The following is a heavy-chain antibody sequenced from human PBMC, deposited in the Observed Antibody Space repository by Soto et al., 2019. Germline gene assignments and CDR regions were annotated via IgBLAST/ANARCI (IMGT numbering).Heavy chain of an antibody. J-gene: IGHJ4*02. CDR3: AKRDRSNWSYFDY. D-gene: IGHD1-20*01. CDR2: ITGGGDTA. V-gene: IGHV3-23*01. CDR1: GFTFSNYA. Sequence: GGSLRLSCAAFGFTFSNYAMTWVRQAPGRGLEWVSVITGGGDTAYYADSVKGRFTISRDNSKNTLYLQMNSLRAEDTALYYCAKRDRSNWSYFDYWGQGTLVTVSS.